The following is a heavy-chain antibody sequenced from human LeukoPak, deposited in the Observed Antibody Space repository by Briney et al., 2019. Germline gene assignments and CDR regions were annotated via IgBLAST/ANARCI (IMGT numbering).Heavy chain of an antibody. CDR2: IWHDGSHK. Sequence: GGSLRLSCAASGFTFNTYAMHWVRQAPGQGLEWVALIWHDGSHKFYSNSVRGQFTISRDNSKNTVYLQMNNLRPEDTAVYYCARDDTSSWPPTFFDYWGQGRLVTVSS. D-gene: IGHD6-13*01. J-gene: IGHJ4*02. CDR3: ARDDTSSWPPTFFDY. V-gene: IGHV3-33*01. CDR1: GFTFNTYA.